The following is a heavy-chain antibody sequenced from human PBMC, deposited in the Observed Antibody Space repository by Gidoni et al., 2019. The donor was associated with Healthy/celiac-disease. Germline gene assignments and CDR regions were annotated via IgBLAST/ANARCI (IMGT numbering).Heavy chain of an antibody. CDR1: GFTFSSYW. J-gene: IGHJ6*02. Sequence: EVQLVESGGGLVQPGGSLRLSCAASGFTFSSYWMSWVRQAPGKGLEWVANIKQDGSEKYYVDSVKGRFTISRDNAKNSLYLQMNSLRAEDTAVYYCARVGWFGELFNYYYGMDVWGQGTTVTVSS. CDR3: ARVGWFGELFNYYYGMDV. CDR2: IKQDGSEK. D-gene: IGHD3-10*01. V-gene: IGHV3-7*01.